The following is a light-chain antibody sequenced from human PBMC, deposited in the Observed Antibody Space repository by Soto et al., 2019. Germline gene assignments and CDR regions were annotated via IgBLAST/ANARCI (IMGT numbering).Light chain of an antibody. V-gene: IGKV3-20*01. CDR2: GAS. CDR3: QQYGSSPRT. CDR1: QSVSSSY. J-gene: IGKJ1*01. Sequence: EIVLTQSPGSLSXXXGXXAXLXCRASQSVSSSYLAWYQQKPGQAPRLLIYGASSRATGIPDRFSGSGSGTDFTLTISRLEPEDFAVYYCQQYGSSPRTFGQGTKVDIK.